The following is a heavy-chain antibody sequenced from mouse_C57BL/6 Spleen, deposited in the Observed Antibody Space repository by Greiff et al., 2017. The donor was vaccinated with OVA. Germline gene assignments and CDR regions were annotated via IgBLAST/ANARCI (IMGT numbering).Heavy chain of an antibody. Sequence: VQLQQSGPELVKPGASVKISCKASGYTFTDYYMNWVKQSHGKSLEWIGDINPNNGGTSYNQKFKGKATLTVDKSSSTAYMELRSLTSEDSAVYYCARPLYYGSYAYWGQGTLVTVSA. CDR2: INPNNGGT. CDR1: GYTFTDYY. CDR3: ARPLYYGSYAY. V-gene: IGHV1-26*01. J-gene: IGHJ3*01. D-gene: IGHD1-1*01.